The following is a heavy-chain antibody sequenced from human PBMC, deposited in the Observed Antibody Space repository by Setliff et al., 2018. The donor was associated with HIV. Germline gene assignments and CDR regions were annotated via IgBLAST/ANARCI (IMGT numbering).Heavy chain of an antibody. V-gene: IGHV1-69*05. CDR2: IIPIFGTA. Sequence: SVKVSCKTSGGSFRTSVISWVRQAPGQGLEWMGGIIPIFGTASHAQKFQGRVTITRDTSASTAYMELSSLRPEDTAVYYCASPTAIPHWGQGTLVTVSS. CDR1: GGSFRTSV. J-gene: IGHJ4*02. CDR3: ASPTAIPH. D-gene: IGHD2-21*02.